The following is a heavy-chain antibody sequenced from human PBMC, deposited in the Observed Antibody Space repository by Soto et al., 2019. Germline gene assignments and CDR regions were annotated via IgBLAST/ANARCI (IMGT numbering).Heavy chain of an antibody. CDR1: GASISSYY. V-gene: IGHV4-59*07. CDR3: ATYNPDRLAVAGTSDAFDI. Sequence: SDTLCFTCTVPGASISSYYWSWIRQPPGKGLEWMAYIYHSGRTNYSPSLKTRVTISIDTPKNQFSLNLRSVTAADTAVYFCATYNPDRLAVAGTSDAFDIWGQGTMVTVSS. J-gene: IGHJ3*02. D-gene: IGHD6-19*01. CDR2: IYHSGRT.